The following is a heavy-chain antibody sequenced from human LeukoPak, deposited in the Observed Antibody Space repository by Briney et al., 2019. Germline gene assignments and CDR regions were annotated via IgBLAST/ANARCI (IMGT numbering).Heavy chain of an antibody. V-gene: IGHV3-11*04. J-gene: IGHJ4*02. D-gene: IGHD6-13*01. Sequence: AGSLRLSCAASGFSFSDYYMSWIRQAPGKGLEWVSYISSSGSTIYYADSVKGRFTISRDNAKNSLYLQMNSLRAEDTAVYYCAKDSGGYSSSWYFDYWGQGTLVTVSS. CDR2: ISSSGSTI. CDR3: AKDSGGYSSSWYFDY. CDR1: GFSFSDYY.